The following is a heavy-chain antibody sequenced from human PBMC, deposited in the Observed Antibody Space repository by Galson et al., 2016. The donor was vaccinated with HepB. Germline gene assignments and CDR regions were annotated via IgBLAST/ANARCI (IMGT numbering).Heavy chain of an antibody. CDR3: AKQIYTMEQWLVPEFDY. Sequence: SLRLSCAASGFPFTTSALNWVRQAPGKGLRWVSFISGSGTTTFYTDSVKGRFTISRDNSKNMLYLQMDSLRAEDTAVYYCAKQIYTMEQWLVPEFDYWGQGTLVTVSS. CDR2: ISGSGTTT. D-gene: IGHD6-19*01. J-gene: IGHJ4*02. V-gene: IGHV3-23*01. CDR1: GFPFTTSA.